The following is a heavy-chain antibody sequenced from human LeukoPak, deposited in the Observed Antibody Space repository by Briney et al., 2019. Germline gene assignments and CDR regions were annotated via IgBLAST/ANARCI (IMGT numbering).Heavy chain of an antibody. D-gene: IGHD5-12*01. CDR1: GFTFSSSW. J-gene: IGHJ3*02. CDR2: IKEDGTAK. CDR3: TRDSGYNAFDI. Sequence: GGSLRLSCAASGFTFSSSWMAWVRQAPGRGLEWVGNIKEDGTAKNYVVSVRGRFTISRDNAKNSLYLQMNSLRGEDTAVYYCTRDSGYNAFDIWGQGTMVTVSS. V-gene: IGHV3-7*01.